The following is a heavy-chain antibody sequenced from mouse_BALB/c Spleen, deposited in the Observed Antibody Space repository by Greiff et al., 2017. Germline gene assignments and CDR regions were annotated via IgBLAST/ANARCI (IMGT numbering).Heavy chain of an antibody. CDR1: GFTFSSYA. V-gene: IGHV5-9-3*01. D-gene: IGHD1-1*01. J-gene: IGHJ3*01. Sequence: EVQRVESGGGLVKPGGSLKLSCAASGFTFSSYAMSWVRQTPEKRLEWVATISSGGSYTYYPDSVKGRFTISRDNAKNTLYLQMSSLRSEDTAMYYCARQNGSLAWFAYWGQGTLVTVSA. CDR3: ARQNGSLAWFAY. CDR2: ISSGGSYT.